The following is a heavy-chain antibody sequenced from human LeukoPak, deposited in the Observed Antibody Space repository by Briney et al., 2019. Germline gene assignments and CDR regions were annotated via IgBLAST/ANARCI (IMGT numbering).Heavy chain of an antibody. CDR2: ISSSGSTI. D-gene: IGHD3-22*01. CDR1: GFTFSDYY. V-gene: IGHV3-11*04. J-gene: IGHJ5*02. CDR3: ARLREDYYDSSGYLNWFDP. Sequence: GGSLRLSCAASGFTFSDYYMSWIRQAPGKGLEWVSYISSSGSTIYYADSVKGRFTISRDNAKNSLYLQMNRLRAEDTAVYYCARLREDYYDSSGYLNWFDPWGQGTLVTVSS.